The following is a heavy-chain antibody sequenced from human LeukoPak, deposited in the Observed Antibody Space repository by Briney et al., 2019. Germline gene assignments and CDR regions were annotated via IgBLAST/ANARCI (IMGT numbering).Heavy chain of an antibody. CDR1: GFTFSNYW. CDR3: ARTLRFFRFLDV. D-gene: IGHD3-3*01. Sequence: GGSLRLSCAASGFTFSNYWMSWVRQAPEKGLEWVANIKPDGSETYSVNSVKGRFTISRDNAKNSLYLQMNSLRAEDTAVYYCARTLRFFRFLDVWGQGTTVTVSS. CDR2: IKPDGSET. J-gene: IGHJ6*02. V-gene: IGHV3-7*03.